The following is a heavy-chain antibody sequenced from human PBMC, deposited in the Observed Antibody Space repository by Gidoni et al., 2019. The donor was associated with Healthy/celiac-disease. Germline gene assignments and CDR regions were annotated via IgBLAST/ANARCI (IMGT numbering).Heavy chain of an antibody. CDR3: ARADIVVVPAANHENGVDY. D-gene: IGHD2-2*01. J-gene: IGHJ4*02. Sequence: QVQLVQSGAEVKKPGASVKVSCKASGYTFTSYYMPWVRQAPGQGLEWMGIINPSGGSTSYAQKFQGRVTMTRDTSTSTVYMELSSLRSEDTAVYYCARADIVVVPAANHENGVDYWGQGTLVTVSS. V-gene: IGHV1-46*01. CDR2: INPSGGST. CDR1: GYTFTSYY.